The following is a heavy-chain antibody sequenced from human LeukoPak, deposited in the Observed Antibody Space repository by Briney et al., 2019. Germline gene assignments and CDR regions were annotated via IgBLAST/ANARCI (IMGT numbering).Heavy chain of an antibody. CDR3: AREAHVRYCSGGSCYSGIDY. V-gene: IGHV3-30*02. Sequence: GGSLRLSCAASGFRFSDSGMNWVRQAPGKGLEWVAFIRFDGTNKHYADPVKGRFTISRDNSKNTLYLQMNSLRAEDTAVYYCAREAHVRYCSGGSCYSGIDYWGQGTLVTVSS. CDR2: IRFDGTNK. J-gene: IGHJ4*02. CDR1: GFRFSDSG. D-gene: IGHD2-15*01.